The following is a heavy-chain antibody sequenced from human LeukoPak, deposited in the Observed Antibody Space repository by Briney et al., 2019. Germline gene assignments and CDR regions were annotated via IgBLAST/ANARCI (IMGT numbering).Heavy chain of an antibody. D-gene: IGHD4/OR15-4a*01. CDR2: IYSGGST. CDR3: ARSHLTYYFDY. J-gene: IGHJ4*02. Sequence: GGSLRLSCAASGFTVSSNYMSWVRQAPGKGLEWVSVIYSGGSTYYADSVKGRFTISRDNSKNTLYLQMNSLRAEDTAVYYCARSHLTYYFDYWGQGTLVTVSS. CDR1: GFTVSSNY. V-gene: IGHV3-66*01.